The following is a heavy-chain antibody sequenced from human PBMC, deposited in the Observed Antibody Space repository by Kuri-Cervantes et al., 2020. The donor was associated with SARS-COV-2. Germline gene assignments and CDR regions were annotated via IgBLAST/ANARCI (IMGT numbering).Heavy chain of an antibody. V-gene: IGHV3-23*01. J-gene: IGHJ4*02. CDR2: ISGSGGST. Sequence: GGSLRLSCAASGFTFSGHWIHWVRQAPGKGLVWVSAISGSGGSTYYADSVKGRFTISRDNSKNTLYLQMNSLRAEDTAVYYCAKEGITLFLEPFDYWGQGTLVTVSS. CDR3: AKEGITLFLEPFDY. CDR1: GFTFSGHW. D-gene: IGHD3-3*01.